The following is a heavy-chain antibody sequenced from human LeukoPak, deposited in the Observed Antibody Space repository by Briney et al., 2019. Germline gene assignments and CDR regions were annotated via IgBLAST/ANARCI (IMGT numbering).Heavy chain of an antibody. J-gene: IGHJ4*02. D-gene: IGHD3-22*01. CDR2: ISSSSSTI. CDR1: GFTFSSYS. V-gene: IGHV3-48*01. CDR3: AKASAMIVVVSKHFDY. Sequence: GGSLRLSCAASGFTFSSYSMNWVRQAPGKGLEWVSYISSSSSTIYYADSVKGRFTISRDNSKNTLYLQMNSLRAEDTAVYYCAKASAMIVVVSKHFDYWGQGTLVTVSS.